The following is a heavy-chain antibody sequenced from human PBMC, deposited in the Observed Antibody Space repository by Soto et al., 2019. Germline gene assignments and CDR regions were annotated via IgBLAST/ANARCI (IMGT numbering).Heavy chain of an antibody. CDR3: ARVPTTVTTLV. D-gene: IGHD4-4*01. CDR1: GFTFSSYS. CDR2: ISSSSSYI. J-gene: IGHJ4*02. V-gene: IGHV3-21*01. Sequence: GGSLRLSCAASGFTFSSYSMNWVRQAPGKGLEWASSISSSSSYIYYADSVKGRFTISRDNAKNSLYLQMNSLRAEDTAVYYCARVPTTVTTLVWGQGTLVTVSS.